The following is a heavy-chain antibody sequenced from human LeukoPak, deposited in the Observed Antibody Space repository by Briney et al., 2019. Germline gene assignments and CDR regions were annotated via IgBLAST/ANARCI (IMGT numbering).Heavy chain of an antibody. CDR2: IWYDGSNK. J-gene: IGHJ4*02. Sequence: GGSLRLSCAASGFTFSSYGMHWVRQAPGKGLEWVAVIWYDGSNKYYADSVKGRFTISRDNSKNTLYLQMNSLRAEDTAVYYCARGGRYYYGSGSRYYFDYWGQGTLVTVSS. D-gene: IGHD3-10*01. CDR1: GFTFSSYG. CDR3: ARGGRYYYGSGSRYYFDY. V-gene: IGHV3-33*01.